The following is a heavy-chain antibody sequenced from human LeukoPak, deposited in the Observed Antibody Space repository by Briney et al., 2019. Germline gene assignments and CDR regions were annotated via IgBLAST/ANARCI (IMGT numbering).Heavy chain of an antibody. D-gene: IGHD6-19*01. CDR3: ALLAVASDFDY. J-gene: IGHJ4*02. CDR1: GFTFDNYA. V-gene: IGHV3-9*01. Sequence: GGSLRLSCAASGFTFDNYAMHWVRQAPGKGLEWLSIISWNSGYIGYADSVKGRFSISRDNAKSSLHLQMNSLRVEDTAVYYCALLAVASDFDYWGQGALVTVSS. CDR2: ISWNSGYI.